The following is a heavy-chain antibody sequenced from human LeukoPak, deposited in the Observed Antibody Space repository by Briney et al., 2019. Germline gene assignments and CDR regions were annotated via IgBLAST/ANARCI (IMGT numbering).Heavy chain of an antibody. CDR2: IYSGGTI. D-gene: IGHD3-22*01. CDR1: GFTVSSNY. V-gene: IGHV3-53*01. Sequence: GGSLRLSCAASGFTVSSNYMAWVRQAPGRGLEWVSVIYSGGTIYYADSVKGRFTISRDNSKNTLYLQMNSLRAEDTAVYYCAREGSYDGSTMWYFDYWGQGTLVTVSS. CDR3: AREGSYDGSTMWYFDY. J-gene: IGHJ4*02.